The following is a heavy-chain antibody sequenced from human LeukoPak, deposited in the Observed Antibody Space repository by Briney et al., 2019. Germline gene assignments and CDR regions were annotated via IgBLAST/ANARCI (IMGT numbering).Heavy chain of an antibody. J-gene: IGHJ5*02. V-gene: IGHV1-69*13. Sequence: ASVKVSCKASGGTFSSYAISWVRQAPGQGLEWMGGIIPIFGTANYAQKFQGRVTIIADESTSTAYMELSSLRSEVTAVYYCARGDQYQLLSVPRFDPWGQGTLVTVSS. CDR1: GGTFSSYA. CDR2: IIPIFGTA. D-gene: IGHD2-2*01. CDR3: ARGDQYQLLSVPRFDP.